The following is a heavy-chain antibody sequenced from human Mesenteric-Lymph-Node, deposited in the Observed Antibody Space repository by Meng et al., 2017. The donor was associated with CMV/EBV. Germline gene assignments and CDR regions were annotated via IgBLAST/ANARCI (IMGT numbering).Heavy chain of an antibody. Sequence: SETLSLTCTASGGSISGYYWSWIRQPPGKGLEWIGEINHSGSTNYNPSLKSRVTISVDTSKNQFSLKLSSVTAADTAVYYCARGRRSYSNYYYYGMDVWGQGTTVTVSS. J-gene: IGHJ6*02. CDR2: INHSGST. CDR3: ARGRRSYSNYYYYGMDV. CDR1: GGSISGYY. V-gene: IGHV4-34*01. D-gene: IGHD2-15*01.